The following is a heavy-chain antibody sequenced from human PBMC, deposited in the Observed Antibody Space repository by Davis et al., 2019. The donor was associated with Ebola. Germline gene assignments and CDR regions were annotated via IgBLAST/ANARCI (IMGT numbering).Heavy chain of an antibody. J-gene: IGHJ6*02. CDR1: GGSISNRSYY. V-gene: IGHV4-39*02. CDR2: ISYSGTT. CDR3: ARDGSDWDYYYGMDV. D-gene: IGHD2-21*01. Sequence: MPSETLSLTCTVSGGSISNRSYYWGWIRQPPGKGLEWVGSISYSGTTFYNPSLKSRVTMSVDTSKNQLSLKLTSVTAADTAVYYCARDGSDWDYYYGMDVWGQGTTVTVSS.